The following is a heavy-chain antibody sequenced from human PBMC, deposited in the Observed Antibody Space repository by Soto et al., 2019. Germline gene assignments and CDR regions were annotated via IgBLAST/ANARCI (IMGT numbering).Heavy chain of an antibody. Sequence: QVQLVQSGAEVKKPGASVKVSCKASGYTFTSYDINWVRQATGQGLEWMGWMNPNSGNTGYAQKFQGRVTMTRSTSIITAYMGLSSFRSDDTAVYYCARASIMITFGGVIDYGMDVWGQGSTVIDFS. CDR1: GYTFTSYD. D-gene: IGHD3-16*02. V-gene: IGHV1-8*01. CDR3: ARASIMITFGGVIDYGMDV. CDR2: MNPNSGNT. J-gene: IGHJ6*02.